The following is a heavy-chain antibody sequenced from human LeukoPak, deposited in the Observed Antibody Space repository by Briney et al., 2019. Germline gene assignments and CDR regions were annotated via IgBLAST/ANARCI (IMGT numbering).Heavy chain of an antibody. CDR3: ARLDWGSADY. CDR1: GFTFSASW. V-gene: IGHV3-7*01. Sequence: GGSLRLSCAASGFTFSASWMTWVRQAPGKXXEWVATINQDGSEKYYVDSVKGRFTISRDNAKSSLYLQMNSLRAEDTAVYYCARLDWGSADYWGQGTLVTVSS. CDR2: INQDGSEK. D-gene: IGHD3/OR15-3a*01. J-gene: IGHJ4*02.